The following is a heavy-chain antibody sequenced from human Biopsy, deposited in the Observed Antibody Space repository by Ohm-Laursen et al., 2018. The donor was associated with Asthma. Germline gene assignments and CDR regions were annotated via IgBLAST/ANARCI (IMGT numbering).Heavy chain of an antibody. D-gene: IGHD6-13*01. V-gene: IGHV4-39*01. CDR3: VRGSSSWHHGPFHYYYGLDV. CDR1: SGSGGYMRSGNYY. Sequence: TLSLTCSLSSGSGGYMRSGNYYWGWIRQPPGKGLEWIGSVYSRGSTYYNPSLESRVTVSAATSKNQFSLKLTSVTAADTAVYYCVRGSSSWHHGPFHYYYGLDVWGQGTTATVSS. J-gene: IGHJ6*02. CDR2: VYSRGST.